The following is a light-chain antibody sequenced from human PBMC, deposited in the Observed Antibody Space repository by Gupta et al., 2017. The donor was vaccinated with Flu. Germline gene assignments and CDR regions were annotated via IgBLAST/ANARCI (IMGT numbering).Light chain of an antibody. CDR2: KAS. Sequence: IQMTQSPSTLSASVGDRVTITCRASQSISSWLAWYQQKPGKAPKLLIYKASTLESGVPSRFSGSGSGTEFTLTISSLQPDDFATYYCQQYNSYPWTFGLGTKLEIK. CDR3: QQYNSYPWT. V-gene: IGKV1-5*03. J-gene: IGKJ2*02. CDR1: QSISSW.